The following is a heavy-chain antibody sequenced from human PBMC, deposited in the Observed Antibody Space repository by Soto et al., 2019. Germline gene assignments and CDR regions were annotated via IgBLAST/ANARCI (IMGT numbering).Heavy chain of an antibody. D-gene: IGHD3-22*01. CDR3: PRDSTILFSSGYPNFDY. CDR1: GYTFTSYG. Sequence: ASVKVSCKXSGYTFTSYGISWVRQAPGQGLEWMGWISAYNGNTNYAQKLQGRVTMTTDTSTSTAYMELRSLRSDDTAVYYCPRDSTILFSSGYPNFDYWGQGTLVTVSS. V-gene: IGHV1-18*01. CDR2: ISAYNGNT. J-gene: IGHJ4*02.